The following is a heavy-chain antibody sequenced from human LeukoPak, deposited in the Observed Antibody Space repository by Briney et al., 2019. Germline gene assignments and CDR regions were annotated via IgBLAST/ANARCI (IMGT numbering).Heavy chain of an antibody. V-gene: IGHV3-48*03. CDR2: ISSSGSTI. J-gene: IGHJ6*03. CDR3: ATVDYYYYYMDV. CDR1: GITLSTYE. Sequence: GGSLRLSCAASGITLSTYEMHWVRQAPGKGLEWVSYISSSGSTIYYADSVKGRFTISRDNAKNSLYLQMNSLRDEDTAVYYCATVDYYYYYMDVWGKGTTVTISS. D-gene: IGHD2-21*01.